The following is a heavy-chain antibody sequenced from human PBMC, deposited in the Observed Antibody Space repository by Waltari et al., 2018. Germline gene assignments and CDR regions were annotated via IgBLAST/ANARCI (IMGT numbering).Heavy chain of an antibody. CDR3: AREIEGGDYFDY. Sequence: QVQLQESGPGLVKPSETLSLTCTVPGGSISSYYWSWIRQPPGKGLEWIGSIYYSGSTNYSPSLKSRVTISVDTSKNQCSLKLSSVTAADTAVYYCAREIEGGDYFDYWGQGTLVTVSS. CDR2: IYYSGST. J-gene: IGHJ4*02. D-gene: IGHD3-16*01. CDR1: GGSISSYY. V-gene: IGHV4-59*01.